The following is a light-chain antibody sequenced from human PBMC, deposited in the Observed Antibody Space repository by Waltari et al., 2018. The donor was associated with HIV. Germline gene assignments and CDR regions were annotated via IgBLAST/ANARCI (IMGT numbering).Light chain of an antibody. CDR2: RND. Sequence: QAVLTQPPSASGTPGQRVTISCSGSSSNIGKHYVYWYQQLPGTAPKPLVYRNDQRPSGVPERFSGSKSATSASLAISGLRSEDEADYYCSAWDDTLRGLWVFGGGTQLTVL. CDR1: SSNIGKHY. V-gene: IGLV1-47*01. J-gene: IGLJ3*02. CDR3: SAWDDTLRGLWV.